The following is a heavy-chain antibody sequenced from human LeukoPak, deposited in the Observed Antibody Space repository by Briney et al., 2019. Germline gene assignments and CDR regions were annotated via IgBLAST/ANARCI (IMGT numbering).Heavy chain of an antibody. CDR1: GGSFSGYY. Sequence: PSQTLSLTCAVYGGSFSGYYWSWIRQPPGKGLEWIGEINHSGSTNYNPSLKSRVTISVDTSKNQFSLKLSSVTAADTAVYYCASWGEYYFDYWGQGTLVTVSS. V-gene: IGHV4-34*01. CDR2: INHSGST. CDR3: ASWGEYYFDY. J-gene: IGHJ4*02. D-gene: IGHD7-27*01.